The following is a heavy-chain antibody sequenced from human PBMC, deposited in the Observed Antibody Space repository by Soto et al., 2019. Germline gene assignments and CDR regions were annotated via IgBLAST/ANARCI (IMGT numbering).Heavy chain of an antibody. D-gene: IGHD2-2*03. V-gene: IGHV3-33*01. Sequence: GGSLRLSCAASGFTFSSYGMHWVRQAPGKGLEWVAVIWYDGSNKYYADSMKGRFTISRDNSKNTLYLQMNSLRAEDTAVYYCASVGYCSSTSCYAMDYWGQGTLVTVSS. J-gene: IGHJ4*02. CDR3: ASVGYCSSTSCYAMDY. CDR1: GFTFSSYG. CDR2: IWYDGSNK.